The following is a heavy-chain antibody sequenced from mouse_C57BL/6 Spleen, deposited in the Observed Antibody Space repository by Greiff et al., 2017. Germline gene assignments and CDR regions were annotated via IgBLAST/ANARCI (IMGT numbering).Heavy chain of an antibody. CDR2: IDPNSGGT. J-gene: IGHJ2*01. Sequence: VQLQQPGAELVKPGASVKLSCKASGYTFTSYWMHWVKQRPGRGLEWIGRIDPNSGGTKYNEKFKSKATLTVDTPSSTAYMQLSSLTSEDSAVYDCARETYYYGSSYLFDYWGKGTTLTVAS. CDR3: ARETYYYGSSYLFDY. D-gene: IGHD1-1*01. CDR1: GYTFTSYW. V-gene: IGHV1-72*01.